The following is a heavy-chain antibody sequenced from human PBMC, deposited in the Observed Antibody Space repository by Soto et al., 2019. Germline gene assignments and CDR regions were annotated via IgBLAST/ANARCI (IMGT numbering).Heavy chain of an antibody. Sequence: EVQLLESGGGLVQPGGSLRLSCAASGITISNYPMRWVRQAPGKGLDWVSGISGSGDRTYYADSAKCRFTISKDISRNSLSLQLDSLGVEDTAVYFCVKDDGGYPSTAPHWGQGTLVTVSS. CDR2: ISGSGDRT. J-gene: IGHJ4*02. CDR3: VKDDGGYPSTAPH. D-gene: IGHD3-22*01. CDR1: GITISNYP. V-gene: IGHV3-23*01.